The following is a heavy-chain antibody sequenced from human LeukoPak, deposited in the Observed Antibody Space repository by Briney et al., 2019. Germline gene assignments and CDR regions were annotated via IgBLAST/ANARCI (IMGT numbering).Heavy chain of an antibody. V-gene: IGHV1-2*02. J-gene: IGHJ4*02. CDR2: IDPNSGGT. Sequence: GASVKVSCKASGYTFTGYYMDWVRQAPGQGLEWMGWIDPNSGGTNYAQKFQGRVTMTRDTSISTAYMELSRLRSDDTAVYYCARVASLFGVVRDHFDYWGQGTLVTVSS. D-gene: IGHD3-3*01. CDR1: GYTFTGYY. CDR3: ARVASLFGVVRDHFDY.